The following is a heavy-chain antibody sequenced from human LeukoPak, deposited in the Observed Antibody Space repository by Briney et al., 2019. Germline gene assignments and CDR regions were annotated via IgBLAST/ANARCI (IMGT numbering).Heavy chain of an antibody. J-gene: IGHJ4*02. Sequence: GGSLRLSCAASGFTFSSYAMSWVRQAPGKGLEWVANIKQDGSEKYYVDSVKGRFTISRDNAKNSLYLQMNSLRAEDTAVYYCARVLYGSSWPKIPYYFDYWGQGTLVTVSS. D-gene: IGHD6-13*01. CDR1: GFTFSSYA. CDR3: ARVLYGSSWPKIPYYFDY. CDR2: IKQDGSEK. V-gene: IGHV3-7*01.